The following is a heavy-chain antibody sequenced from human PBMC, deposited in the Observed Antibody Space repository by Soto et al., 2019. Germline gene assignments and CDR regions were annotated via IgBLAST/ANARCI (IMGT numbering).Heavy chain of an antibody. J-gene: IGHJ6*03. V-gene: IGHV4-34*01. CDR3: ARTRRWFGELLPYYYCMDV. Sequence: QVQLQQWGAGLLKPSETLSLTCAVYGGSFSGYYWSWIRQPPGKGLEWIGEINHSGSTNYNPSLKSRVTISVDTSKNQFSLKLSSVTAADTAVYYCARTRRWFGELLPYYYCMDVWGKGTTVTVSS. D-gene: IGHD3-10*01. CDR2: INHSGST. CDR1: GGSFSGYY.